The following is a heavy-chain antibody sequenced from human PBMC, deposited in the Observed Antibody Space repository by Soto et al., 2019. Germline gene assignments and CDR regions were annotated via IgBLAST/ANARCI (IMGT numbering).Heavy chain of an antibody. Sequence: GGSLRRSGAASGCTCISYSINWVRQAPGKGLEWVSSISSSSSYIYYADSVKGRFTISRDNAKNSLYLQMNSLRAEDTAVYYCARDVHGTLVWGKWTMAIVSS. CDR3: ARDVHGTLV. CDR2: ISSSSSYI. V-gene: IGHV3-21*01. J-gene: IGHJ6*03. CDR1: GCTCISYS.